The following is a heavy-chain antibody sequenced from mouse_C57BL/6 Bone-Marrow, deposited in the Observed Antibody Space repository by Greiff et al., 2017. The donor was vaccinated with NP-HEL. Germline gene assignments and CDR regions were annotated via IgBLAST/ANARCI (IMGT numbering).Heavy chain of an antibody. Sequence: EVMLVESGGGLVQPGGSMKLSCAASGFTFSDAWMDWVRQSPEKGLEWVAEIRNKANNHATYYAESVKGRFTISRDDSKSSVYLQMNSLRAEDTGIYYCTRPLYYYGSSGAYWGQGTLVTVSA. CDR2: IRNKANNHAT. V-gene: IGHV6-6*01. D-gene: IGHD1-1*01. CDR3: TRPLYYYGSSGAY. CDR1: GFTFSDAW. J-gene: IGHJ3*01.